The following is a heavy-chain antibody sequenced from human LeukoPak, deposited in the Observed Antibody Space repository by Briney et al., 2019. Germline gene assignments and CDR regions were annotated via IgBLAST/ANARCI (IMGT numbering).Heavy chain of an antibody. CDR2: INHSGST. J-gene: IGHJ5*02. Sequence: PSETLSLTCAVYGGSFSSYYWSWIRQPPGKGLEWIGEINHSGSTNYNPSLKSRVTISVDTSKNQFSLKLSSVTAADTAVYYCARASGTPVHWFDPWGQGTLVTVSS. CDR1: GGSFSSYY. CDR3: ARASGTPVHWFDP. D-gene: IGHD1-14*01. V-gene: IGHV4-34*01.